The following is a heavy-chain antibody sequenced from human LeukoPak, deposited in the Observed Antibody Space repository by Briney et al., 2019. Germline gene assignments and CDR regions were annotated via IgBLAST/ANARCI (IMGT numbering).Heavy chain of an antibody. CDR3: ARGGRIYYNGMDV. CDR2: ISSYNGGA. D-gene: IGHD2-15*01. J-gene: IGHJ6*02. Sequence: ASVKVSCKASGYTFTTYGFSWVRQAPGQGLEWMGWISSYNGGADYAQKLQGRVTMTTDTSTSTTYMELRSLRSDDTAVYYCARGGRIYYNGMDVWGQGTTVTVSS. V-gene: IGHV1-18*01. CDR1: GYTFTTYG.